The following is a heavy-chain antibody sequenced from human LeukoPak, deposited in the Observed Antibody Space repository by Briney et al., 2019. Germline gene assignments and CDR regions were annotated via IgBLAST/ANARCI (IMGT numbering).Heavy chain of an antibody. V-gene: IGHV2-5*02. CDR3: AHSEDTALVHDAFDI. CDR1: GFSLSTRGVG. D-gene: IGHD5-18*01. J-gene: IGHJ3*02. Sequence: ESAPTLVNPTHTLTLTCTFSGFSLSTRGVGVGWIRQPPGKALEWLALIYWDDDKRYSPSLKSRLSITKDTSKNQVVLTMTNMDPVDTATYYCAHSEDTALVHDAFDIWGQGTMVTVSS. CDR2: IYWDDDK.